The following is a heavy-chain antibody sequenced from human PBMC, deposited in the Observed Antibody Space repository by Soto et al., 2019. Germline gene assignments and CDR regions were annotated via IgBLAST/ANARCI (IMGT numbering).Heavy chain of an antibody. D-gene: IGHD6-13*01. V-gene: IGHV3-53*04. CDR2: IYSGGST. Sequence: GESLKISCAASGFTVSSNYMSWVRQAPGKGLEWVSVIYSGGSTYYADSVKGRFTISRHNSKNTLYLQMNSLRAEDTAVYYCARDEPGDGYSSSWYSSYWGQGTLVTVSS. CDR1: GFTVSSNY. J-gene: IGHJ4*02. CDR3: ARDEPGDGYSSSWYSSY.